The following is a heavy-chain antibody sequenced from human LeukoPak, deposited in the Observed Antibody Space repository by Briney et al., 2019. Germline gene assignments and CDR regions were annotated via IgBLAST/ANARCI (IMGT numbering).Heavy chain of an antibody. V-gene: IGHV4-31*03. CDR3: ARDRSYGAVDY. Sequence: SETLSLNCTVSGGSISSGGYYWSWIRQHPGKGLEWIGYIYYSGSTYYNPSLKSRVTISVDTSKNQFSLKLSSVTAADTAVYYCARDRSYGAVDYWGQGTLVTVSS. D-gene: IGHD4-17*01. CDR2: IYYSGST. CDR1: GGSISSGGYY. J-gene: IGHJ4*02.